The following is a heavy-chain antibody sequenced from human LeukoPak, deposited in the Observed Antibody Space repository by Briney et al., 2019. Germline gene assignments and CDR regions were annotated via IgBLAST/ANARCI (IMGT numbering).Heavy chain of an antibody. D-gene: IGHD4-23*01. Sequence: PSETLSLTCTVSGGSISSYYWSWIRQPPGKGLEWIGEINHSGSTNYNPSLKSRVTISVDTSKKQFSLKLRSVTAADTAVYYCARLGPGNSEVDYWGQGTLVTVSS. J-gene: IGHJ4*02. CDR2: INHSGST. CDR1: GGSISSYY. CDR3: ARLGPGNSEVDY. V-gene: IGHV4-34*01.